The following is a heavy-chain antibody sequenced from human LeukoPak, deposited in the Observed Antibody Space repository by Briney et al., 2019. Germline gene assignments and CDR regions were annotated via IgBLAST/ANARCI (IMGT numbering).Heavy chain of an antibody. CDR1: GYTFTGYY. D-gene: IGHD3-9*01. CDR2: INPNSGGT. CDR3: ARGELRYFASGGWFDP. Sequence: GASVKVSCKASGYTFTGYYMHWVRQAPGQGLEWMGWINPNSGGTNYAQKFQGRLIMTRDTSISTAYMELSRLRSDDTAVYYCARGELRYFASGGWFDPWGQGTLVTVSS. J-gene: IGHJ5*02. V-gene: IGHV1-2*02.